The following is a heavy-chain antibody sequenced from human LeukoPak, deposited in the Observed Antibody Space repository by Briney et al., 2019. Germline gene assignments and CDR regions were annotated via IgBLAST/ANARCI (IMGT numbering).Heavy chain of an antibody. V-gene: IGHV3-74*01. D-gene: IGHD3-22*01. CDR2: INSDGSWT. CDR3: ANTGSSGYYFRDDMDV. Sequence: GGSLRLSCAASGNYWMHWVRQVPGKGLVWVSHINSDGSWTSYADSVKGRFTISRDNSKNMLYLQMNSLRVEDTAVYYCANTGSSGYYFRDDMDVWGQGTTVTVSS. CDR1: GNYW. J-gene: IGHJ6*02.